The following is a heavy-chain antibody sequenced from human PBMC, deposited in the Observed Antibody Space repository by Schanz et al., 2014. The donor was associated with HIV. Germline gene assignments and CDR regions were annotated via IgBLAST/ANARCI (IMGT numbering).Heavy chain of an antibody. Sequence: EVQLLESGGGLVQPGGSLRLSCAASGFTFGTKWMYWVRRGPGKGLAWVAYITPAGSVTYADSVEGRFTASRDFSRNTLYLQMNSLRVEDTATYYCRVFMGAFDVWGQGTMVTVSS. J-gene: IGHJ3*01. CDR1: GFTFGTKW. D-gene: IGHD6-13*01. V-gene: IGHV3-74*02. CDR2: ITPAGSVT. CDR3: RVFMGAFDV.